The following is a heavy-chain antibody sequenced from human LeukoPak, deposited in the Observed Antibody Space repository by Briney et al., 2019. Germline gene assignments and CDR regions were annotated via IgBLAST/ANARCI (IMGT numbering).Heavy chain of an antibody. D-gene: IGHD1-1*01. J-gene: IGHJ4*02. CDR2: IYHSGST. CDR1: GYSISSGYY. V-gene: IGHV4-38-2*02. CDR3: ARDLGGTVWFDY. Sequence: SETLSLTCTVSGYSISSGYYWGWIRQPPGKGLEWIGSIYHSGSTYYNPSLKSRVTISVDTSKNQFSLKLSSVTAADTAVYYCARDLGGTVWFDYWGQGTLVTVSS.